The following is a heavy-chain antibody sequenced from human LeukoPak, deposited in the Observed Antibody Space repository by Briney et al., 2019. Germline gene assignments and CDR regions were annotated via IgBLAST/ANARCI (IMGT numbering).Heavy chain of an antibody. CDR3: ARYKDSSGWYGWFDP. Sequence: ASVKVSCKASGYTFTGYYMHWVRQAPGQGLEWMGWINPNSGGTNYAQKFQGRVTMTRDTSIGTAYMELSRLRSDDTAVYYCARYKDSSGWYGWFDPWGQGTLVTVSS. CDR1: GYTFTGYY. J-gene: IGHJ5*02. CDR2: INPNSGGT. D-gene: IGHD6-19*01. V-gene: IGHV1-2*02.